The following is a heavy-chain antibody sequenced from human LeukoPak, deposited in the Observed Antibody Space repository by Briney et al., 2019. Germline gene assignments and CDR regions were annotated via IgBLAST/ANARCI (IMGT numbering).Heavy chain of an antibody. D-gene: IGHD3-22*01. CDR1: GVSISSADYT. CDR2: IFHLGST. J-gene: IGHJ6*03. CDR3: ARNYYDSSGYPYYYYYYMDV. V-gene: IGHV4-30-2*01. Sequence: SETLSLTCAVSGVSISSADYTWNWIRQPPGKGLEWIGYIFHLGSTSYNPSLKSRVTMSVDRSKNQVSLKLSSVTAADTAVYYCARNYYDSSGYPYYYYYYMDVWGKGTTVTVSS.